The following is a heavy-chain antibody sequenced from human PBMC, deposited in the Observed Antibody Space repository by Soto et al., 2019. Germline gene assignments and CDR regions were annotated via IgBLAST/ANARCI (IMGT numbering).Heavy chain of an antibody. Sequence: WESLTISFKGSGYIFTIYWIGWVRQMPGKGLEWMGIIYPGDSDTRYSPSFQGQVTISADKSISTAYLQWTSLKASDTDMHYCTSQAIRVCDDVNDSCCLVIYAWGKRTAATVAS. V-gene: IGHV5-51*01. J-gene: IGHJ6*04. CDR2: IYPGDSDT. CDR3: TSQAIRVCDDVNDSCCLVIYA. CDR1: GYIFTIYW. D-gene: IGHD2-15*01.